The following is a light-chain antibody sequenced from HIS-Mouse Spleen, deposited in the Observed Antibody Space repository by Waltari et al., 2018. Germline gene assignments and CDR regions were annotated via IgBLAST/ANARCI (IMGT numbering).Light chain of an antibody. Sequence: SYELTQPPSVSVSPGQTVRITRSGDALPKTIXXXYPQXSGQAPVLVISEASKRPSGXPXXXSGSXXXTXXTLTXXGAQVEDEAXYYCYSTDSSGNHRVFXXGXKLTVL. CDR3: YSTDSSGNHRV. CDR1: ALPKTI. CDR2: EAS. V-gene: IGLV3-10*01. J-gene: IGLJ2*01.